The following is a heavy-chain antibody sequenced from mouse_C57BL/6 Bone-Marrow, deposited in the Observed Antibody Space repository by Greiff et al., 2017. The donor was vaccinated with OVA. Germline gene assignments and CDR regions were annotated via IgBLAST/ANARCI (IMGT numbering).Heavy chain of an antibody. CDR3: ARDKFFDV. CDR2: INPSTGGT. Sequence: EVKLQESGPELVKPGASVKISCKASGYSFTGYYMHWVKQSSEKSLEWIGEINPSTGGTSYNQKFKGKATLTVDKSSSTAYMQLKSLTSEDSAVYYCARDKFFDVWGTGTTVTVSS. J-gene: IGHJ1*03. V-gene: IGHV1-43*01. CDR1: GYSFTGYY.